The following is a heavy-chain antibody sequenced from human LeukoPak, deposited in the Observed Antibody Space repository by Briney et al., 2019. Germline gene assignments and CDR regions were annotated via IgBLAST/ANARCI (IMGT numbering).Heavy chain of an antibody. V-gene: IGHV3-23*01. CDR1: GFTFSSYA. CDR3: AKDEEVVIAISLDY. CDR2: ISGSGGST. D-gene: IGHD2-21*01. J-gene: IGHJ4*02. Sequence: GGSLRLSCAASGFTFSSYAMSWVRQAPGEGLEWVSAISGSGGSTYYADSVKGRFTISRDNSKNTLYLQMNSLRAEDTAVYYCAKDEEVVIAISLDYWGQGTLVTVSS.